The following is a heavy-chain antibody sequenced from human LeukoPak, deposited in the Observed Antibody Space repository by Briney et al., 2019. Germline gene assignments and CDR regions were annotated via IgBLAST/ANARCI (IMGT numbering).Heavy chain of an antibody. J-gene: IGHJ4*02. D-gene: IGHD3-9*01. Sequence: ASVKVSCKTSGYTFTMYGVSSVRQAPGRGLQWLGWISPRNGNTAYAQDLQGRVTMTTDTSTTTAYLQLRSLRSDDTAIYYCARDLNYVTLGYNILADVRYNFDYWGQGSLVTVSS. V-gene: IGHV1-18*01. CDR2: ISPRNGNT. CDR1: GYTFTMYG. CDR3: ARDLNYVTLGYNILADVRYNFDY.